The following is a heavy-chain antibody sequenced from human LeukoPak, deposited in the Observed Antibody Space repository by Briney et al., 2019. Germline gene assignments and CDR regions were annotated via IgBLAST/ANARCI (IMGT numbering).Heavy chain of an antibody. CDR2: IDPSDSYT. CDR1: GYSLTSYW. V-gene: IGHV5-10-1*01. D-gene: IGHD3-10*01. CDR3: AGPYYHGSGFYGMDV. J-gene: IGHJ6*02. Sequence: GESLRISCKGTGYSLTSYWISWVRQMPGKGLEWMGRIDPSDSYTNYSPSFQGHVTISADKSISAAYLQWSSLKASDTAMYYCAGPYYHGSGFYGMDVWGQGTTVTVSS.